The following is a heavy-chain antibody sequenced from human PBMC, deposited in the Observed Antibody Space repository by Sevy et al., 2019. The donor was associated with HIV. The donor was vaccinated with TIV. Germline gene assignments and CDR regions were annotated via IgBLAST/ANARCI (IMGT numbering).Heavy chain of an antibody. CDR2: IWYDGSNK. V-gene: IGHV3-33*01. CDR3: ARDRRTIFGVVINNWFDP. J-gene: IGHJ5*02. D-gene: IGHD3-3*01. Sequence: GGSLRLSCTTSGFTFSHYGMHWVRQAPGKGLEWVAFIWYDGSNKYYADSVKGRFTISRDNSKNTLYLQMNSLRAEDTAVYYCARDRRTIFGVVINNWFDPWGQGTLVTVSS. CDR1: GFTFSHYG.